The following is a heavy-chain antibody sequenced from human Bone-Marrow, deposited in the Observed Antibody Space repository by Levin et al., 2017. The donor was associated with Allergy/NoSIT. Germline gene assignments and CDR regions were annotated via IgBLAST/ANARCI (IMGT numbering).Heavy chain of an antibody. CDR1: GGSFSDYV. J-gene: IGHJ6*02. D-gene: IGHD1/OR15-1a*01. CDR2: INHSGFT. CDR3: ARGRREAVWTKSILNYFYYGMDV. Sequence: PSETLSLTCAVSGGSFSDYVWIWIRQSPGKGPEWIGQINHSGFTDYNPSLKSRVTISLDTPKSQFSLRLRSVTAAEAAKYYCARGRREAVWTKSILNYFYYGMDVWGQGTTVAVSS. V-gene: IGHV4-34*01.